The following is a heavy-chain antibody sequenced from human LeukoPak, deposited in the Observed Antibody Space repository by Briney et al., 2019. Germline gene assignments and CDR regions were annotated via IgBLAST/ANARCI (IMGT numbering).Heavy chain of an antibody. V-gene: IGHV3-13*04. CDR3: ARGRSFNYYDNGAHCPY. D-gene: IGHD3-22*01. Sequence: GASLRLSCVVSGSTFSSYDFHWVRHRPGPGLEWVSGIGTLADTYYLGSVKGRFTISRDNAKNSLYLQMNSLTAGDTAVYYCARGRSFNYYDNGAHCPYWGQGTVVTVSS. J-gene: IGHJ4*02. CDR1: GSTFSSYD. CDR2: IGTLADT.